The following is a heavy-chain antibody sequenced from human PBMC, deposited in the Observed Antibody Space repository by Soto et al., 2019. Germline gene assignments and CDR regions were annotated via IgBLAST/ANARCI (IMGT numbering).Heavy chain of an antibody. CDR2: ISGSGGST. CDR1: GFTFSSYA. Sequence: GGSLRLSCAASGFTFSSYAMSWVRQAPGKGLEWVSAISGSGGSTYYADSVKGRFTISRDNSKNTLYLQMNSLRAEDTAVYYCAKRRGSSGWYFNDWFDPWGQGTLVTVSS. J-gene: IGHJ5*02. CDR3: AKRRGSSGWYFNDWFDP. D-gene: IGHD6-19*01. V-gene: IGHV3-23*01.